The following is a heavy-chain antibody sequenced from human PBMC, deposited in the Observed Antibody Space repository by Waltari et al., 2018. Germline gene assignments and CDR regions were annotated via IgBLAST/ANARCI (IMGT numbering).Heavy chain of an antibody. CDR2: NYYSGST. CDR3: ARQVVVVIPMDD. V-gene: IGHV4-39*01. J-gene: IGHJ4*02. D-gene: IGHD3-22*01. Sequence: QLHLQQSPPGPVKPSATRSPTCPVSGGSISSISYYRGWIRQPPGKGLEWIGSNYYSGSTYYNPSLKSRVTISVDTSKNQFSLKLSAVTAADTAVYYCARQVVVVIPMDDWGQGTLVTVSS. CDR1: GGSISSISYY.